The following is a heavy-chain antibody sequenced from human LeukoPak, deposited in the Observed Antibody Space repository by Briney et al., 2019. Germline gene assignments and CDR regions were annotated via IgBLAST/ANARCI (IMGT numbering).Heavy chain of an antibody. CDR1: GGSFSGYY. V-gene: IGHV4-34*01. J-gene: IGHJ5*02. CDR2: INHSGST. D-gene: IGHD2-2*01. CDR3: ASLRNIVVVPAASPGS. Sequence: PSETLSLTCAVYGGSFSGYYWSWIRQPAGKGLEWIGEINHSGSTNYNPSLKSRVTISVDTSKNQFSLKLSSVTAADTAVYYCASLRNIVVVPAASPGSWGQGTLVTVSS.